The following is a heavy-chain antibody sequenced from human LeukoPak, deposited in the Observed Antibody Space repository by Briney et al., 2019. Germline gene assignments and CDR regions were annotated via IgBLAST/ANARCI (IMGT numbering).Heavy chain of an antibody. CDR1: GGSASSGHYF. V-gene: IGHV4-61*01. CDR2: VHNNGDT. Sequence: PSETLSLTCTVSGGSASSGHYFWSWVRQPPGKGLEWIGYVHNNGDTSYNPSLERRVTISIDTSRTQVSLKLDSVTAADTAVYYCARTGYQGGYWGQGTLVTVSS. J-gene: IGHJ4*02. CDR3: ARTGYQGGY. D-gene: IGHD2-2*01.